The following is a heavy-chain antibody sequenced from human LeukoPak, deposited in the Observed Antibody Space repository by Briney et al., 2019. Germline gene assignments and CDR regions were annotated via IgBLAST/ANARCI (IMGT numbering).Heavy chain of an antibody. CDR1: GFTFSNYW. V-gene: IGHV3-7*05. Sequence: TGGSLRLSCAASGFTFSNYWMSWVRQAPGKGLEWVANIKQDGSEKLYVDSLKGRFTISRDNAKNSLYLQMNSLRAEDTAVYYCATLGAYGRFDSWGQGTLVTVSS. CDR3: ATLGAYGRFDS. CDR2: IKQDGSEK. J-gene: IGHJ4*02. D-gene: IGHD4-17*01.